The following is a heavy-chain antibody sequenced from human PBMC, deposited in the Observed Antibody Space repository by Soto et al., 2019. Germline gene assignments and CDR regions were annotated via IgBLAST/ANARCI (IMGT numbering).Heavy chain of an antibody. Sequence: GGSLRLSCAASGFTFSSHGMHWVRQAPGKGLEWVAVISYDGSNKYYADSVKGRFTISRDNSKNTLYLQMNSLRAEDTAVYYCAKDAAIFGVVNYYYYMDVWGKGTTVTVSS. CDR3: AKDAAIFGVVNYYYYMDV. J-gene: IGHJ6*03. D-gene: IGHD3-3*01. CDR1: GFTFSSHG. V-gene: IGHV3-30*18. CDR2: ISYDGSNK.